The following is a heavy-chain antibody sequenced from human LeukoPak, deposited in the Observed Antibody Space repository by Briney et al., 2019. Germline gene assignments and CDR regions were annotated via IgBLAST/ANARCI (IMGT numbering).Heavy chain of an antibody. CDR2: ISSSSYI. V-gene: IGHV3-21*01. D-gene: IGHD6-19*01. J-gene: IGHJ4*02. CDR1: GFPFISFS. Sequence: GGPLRLSCAPLGFPFISFSMTGSPRAPGRGWKWVSSISSSSYIYYADSVKGRFTISRDNAKNSLYLQMNSLRAEDTAVYYCARGRSGWSPPIDYWGQGTLVTVSS. CDR3: ARGRSGWSPPIDY.